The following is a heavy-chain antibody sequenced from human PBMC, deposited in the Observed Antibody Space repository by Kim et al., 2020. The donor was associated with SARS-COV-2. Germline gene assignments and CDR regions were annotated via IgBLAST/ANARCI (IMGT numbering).Heavy chain of an antibody. D-gene: IGHD3-10*01. V-gene: IGHV4-59*13. CDR1: GGSISSYY. CDR2: IYYSGST. CDR3: FRFRELSTYNWFDP. J-gene: IGHJ5*02. Sequence: SETLSLTCTVSGGSISSYYWSWIRQPPGKGLEWIGYIYYSGSTNYNPSLKIRVTISVDTSKNQFSLKLSSGTAADTAVYYWFRFRELSTYNWFDPWCQGKLVTGSS.